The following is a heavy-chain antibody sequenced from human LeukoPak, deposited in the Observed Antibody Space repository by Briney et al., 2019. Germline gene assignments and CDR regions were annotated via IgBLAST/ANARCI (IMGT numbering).Heavy chain of an antibody. Sequence: ASVKVSCKASGYTFTSYGISWVQQAPGQGLEWMGWISAYNGNTNYAQKLQGRVTMTTDTSTSIAYMELRSLRSDDTAVYYCARAEWELLIGDYYFDYWGQGTLVTVSS. V-gene: IGHV1-18*01. J-gene: IGHJ4*02. CDR3: ARAEWELLIGDYYFDY. CDR2: ISAYNGNT. CDR1: GYTFTSYG. D-gene: IGHD1-26*01.